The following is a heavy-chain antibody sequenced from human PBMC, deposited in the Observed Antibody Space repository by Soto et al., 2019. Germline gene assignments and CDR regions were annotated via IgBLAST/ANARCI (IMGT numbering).Heavy chain of an antibody. D-gene: IGHD6-19*01. J-gene: IGHJ4*02. CDR3: ARHEEAVGCFDY. CDR1: GGSISSSSYY. Sequence: SETLSLTCTVSGGSISSSSYYWGWIRQPPGKGLEWIGSIYYSGSTYYNPSLKSRVTISVDTSKNQFSLKLSSVTAADTAVYYCARHEEAVGCFDYWGQGTLVTVSS. CDR2: IYYSGST. V-gene: IGHV4-39*01.